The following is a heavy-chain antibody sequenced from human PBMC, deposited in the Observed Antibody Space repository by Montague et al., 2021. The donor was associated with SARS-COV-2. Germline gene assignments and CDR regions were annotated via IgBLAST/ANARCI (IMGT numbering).Heavy chain of an antibody. J-gene: IGHJ6*02. CDR3: ARDMAGGSYYYYGMDV. CDR1: GFTFSSYW. CDR2: IKQDGSEK. V-gene: IGHV3-7*01. Sequence: SLRLSCAASGFTFSSYWMSWVRQAPGKGLEWVANIKQDGSEKYYVDSVKGRFTISRDNAKNSLYLQMNSLRAEDTAVYYCARDMAGGSYYYYGMDVWGRGTTVTVSS. D-gene: IGHD1-26*01.